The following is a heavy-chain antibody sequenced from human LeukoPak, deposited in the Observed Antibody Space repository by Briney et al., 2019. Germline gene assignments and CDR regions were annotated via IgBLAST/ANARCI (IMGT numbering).Heavy chain of an antibody. CDR1: GFIFSNFW. V-gene: IGHV3-74*01. CDR2: INSDGRTT. J-gene: IGHJ4*02. CDR3: VKGQEYLEWFYEY. D-gene: IGHD3-3*01. Sequence: QPGGSLRLSCAASGFIFSNFWMHWVRQVPGKGLVWVSHINSDGRTTDYADSVKGRFTVSRDNFKNTLILQMSGLRAEDTAVYYCVKGQEYLEWFYEYWGQGSLVTVSS.